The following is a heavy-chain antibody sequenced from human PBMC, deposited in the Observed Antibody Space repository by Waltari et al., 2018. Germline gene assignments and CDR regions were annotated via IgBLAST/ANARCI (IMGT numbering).Heavy chain of an antibody. D-gene: IGHD1-7*01. CDR1: GYTFTSYA. V-gene: IGHV1-3*01. Sequence: QVQLVQSGAEVKKPGASVTVSCKASGYTFTSYAMHWVRQAPGQRLEWMGWINAGNGNTKYSQKFQGRVTITRDTSASTAYMELSSLRSEDTAVYYCARVYNWNYDHFDYWGQGTLVTVSS. CDR2: INAGNGNT. J-gene: IGHJ4*02. CDR3: ARVYNWNYDHFDY.